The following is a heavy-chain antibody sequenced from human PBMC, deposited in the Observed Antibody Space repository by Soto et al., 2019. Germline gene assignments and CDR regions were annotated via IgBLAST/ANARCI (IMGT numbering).Heavy chain of an antibody. CDR2: ISWDGGST. Sequence: DVQLVESGGVVVQPGGSLRLSCAASGFTFDDYTMHWVRQAPGKGLEWVSLISWDGGSTYYADSVKGRFTISRDNSKNSLYLQMNSLRTEDTALYYCAKGGGGPRPYYYYGMDVWGQGTTVTVSS. V-gene: IGHV3-43*01. J-gene: IGHJ6*02. CDR3: AKGGGGPRPYYYYGMDV. D-gene: IGHD2-15*01. CDR1: GFTFDDYT.